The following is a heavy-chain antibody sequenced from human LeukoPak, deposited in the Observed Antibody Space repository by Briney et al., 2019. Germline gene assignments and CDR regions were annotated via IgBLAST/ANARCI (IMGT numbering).Heavy chain of an antibody. J-gene: IGHJ6*03. CDR2: IYYSGST. Sequence: SETLSLTCTVSGGSISSYYWSWIRQPPGKGLERIGYIYYSGSTNYNPSLKSRVTISVDTSKNQFSLKLSSVTAADTAVYYCARVWRGYYYMDVWGKGTTVTVSS. CDR3: ARVWRGYYYMDV. CDR1: GGSISSYY. V-gene: IGHV4-59*01.